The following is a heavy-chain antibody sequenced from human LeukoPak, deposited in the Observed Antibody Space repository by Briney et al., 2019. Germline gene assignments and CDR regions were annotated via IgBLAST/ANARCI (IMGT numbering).Heavy chain of an antibody. CDR3: ARHYSPYYYDSSGYYYFDY. J-gene: IGHJ4*02. V-gene: IGHV4-59*08. CDR1: GVSISSYY. Sequence: PSETLSLTCTVSGVSISSYYWSWIRQPPGKGLEWIGYIYYSGSTNYNPSLKSQVTISVDTSKNQFSLKLSSVTAADTAVYYCARHYSPYYYDSSGYYYFDYWGQGTLVTVSS. CDR2: IYYSGST. D-gene: IGHD3-22*01.